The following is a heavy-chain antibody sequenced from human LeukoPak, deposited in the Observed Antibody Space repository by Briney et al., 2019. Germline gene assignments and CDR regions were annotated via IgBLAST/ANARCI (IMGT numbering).Heavy chain of an antibody. D-gene: IGHD3-9*01. CDR3: AKVISIRYFDGDDDAFDI. CDR1: GFTFDDYA. J-gene: IGHJ3*02. CDR2: ISWNSGSI. Sequence: GGSLRLSCAASGFTFDDYAMHWVRQAPGKGLEWVSGISWNSGSIGYADSVKGRFTISRDNAKNSLYLQMNSLRAEDTALYYCAKVISIRYFDGDDDAFDIWGQGTMVTVSS. V-gene: IGHV3-9*01.